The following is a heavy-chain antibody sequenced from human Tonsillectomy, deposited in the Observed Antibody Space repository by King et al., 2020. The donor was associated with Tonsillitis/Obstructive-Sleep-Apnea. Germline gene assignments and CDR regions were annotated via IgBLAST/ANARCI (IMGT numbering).Heavy chain of an antibody. CDR3: ARPTVDLGDYYYMDV. V-gene: IGHV4-39*01. D-gene: IGHD4-23*01. J-gene: IGHJ6*03. CDR1: GGARRRRREE. CDR2: REDRGRT. Sequence: EEGKGRGKNGERRSGTGKGDGGARRRRREEGGGRRKKEGKGREGRGRREDRGRTEYNPSLKSRVTISVDTSKNQFSLKLSSVTAADTAVYYCARPTVDLGDYYYMDVWGKGTTVTVSS.